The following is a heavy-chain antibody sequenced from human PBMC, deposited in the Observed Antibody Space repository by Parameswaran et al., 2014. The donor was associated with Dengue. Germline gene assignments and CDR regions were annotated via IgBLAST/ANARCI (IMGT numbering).Heavy chain of an antibody. CDR2: IYYSGST. J-gene: IGHJ5*02. CDR1: GGSISSYY. CDR3: ARDLGSTIFGVVTPHWFDP. Sequence: ASETLSLTCTVSGGSISSYYWSWIRQPPGKGLEWIGYIYYSGSTNYNPSLKSRVTISVDTSKNQFSLKLSSVTAADTAVYYCARDLGSTIFGVVTPHWFDPWGQGTLVTVSS. D-gene: IGHD3-3*01. V-gene: IGHV4-59*01.